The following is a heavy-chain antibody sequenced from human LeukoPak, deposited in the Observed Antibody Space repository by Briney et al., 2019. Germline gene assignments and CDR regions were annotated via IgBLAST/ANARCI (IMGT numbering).Heavy chain of an antibody. CDR1: GFTFSSYS. D-gene: IGHD5-24*01. Sequence: GGSLSLSCAASGFTFSSYSMNWVRQAQGKGLEWVSSISSSSSYIYYADSVKGRFTISRDNAKNTLYLQMNSLRAEDTAVYYCARGAKMARSNWFDPWGQGTLVTVSS. J-gene: IGHJ5*02. CDR3: ARGAKMARSNWFDP. CDR2: ISSSSSYI. V-gene: IGHV3-21*01.